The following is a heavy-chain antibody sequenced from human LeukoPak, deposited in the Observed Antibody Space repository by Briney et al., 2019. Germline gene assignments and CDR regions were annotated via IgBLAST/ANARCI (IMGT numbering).Heavy chain of an antibody. CDR1: GCTFTDYH. CDR3: ATLMAHLDY. CDR2: INPNSGDT. J-gene: IGHJ4*02. Sequence: GASVKVSCKAFGCTFTDYHMHWVRQAPGQGLEWMGWINPNSGDTNYAQKFQGRVTMTRDTTISTAYMELSRLRSDDTAVFYCATLMAHLDYWGQGTLVTVSS. V-gene: IGHV1-2*02. D-gene: IGHD2-8*01.